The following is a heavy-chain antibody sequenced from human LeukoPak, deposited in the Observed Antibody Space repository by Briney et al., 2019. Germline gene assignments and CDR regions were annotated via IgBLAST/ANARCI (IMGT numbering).Heavy chain of an antibody. J-gene: IGHJ6*03. Sequence: GKSLRLSCAASGFTFSSYGMHWVRQAPGKGLEWVAVISYDGSNKYYADSVKGRFTISRDNSKNTLYLQMNSLRAEDTAVYYCARDGFDYTFTSGYYYYYMDVWGKGTTVTVSS. CDR1: GFTFSSYG. CDR2: ISYDGSNK. D-gene: IGHD4-11*01. V-gene: IGHV3-30*03. CDR3: ARDGFDYTFTSGYYYYYMDV.